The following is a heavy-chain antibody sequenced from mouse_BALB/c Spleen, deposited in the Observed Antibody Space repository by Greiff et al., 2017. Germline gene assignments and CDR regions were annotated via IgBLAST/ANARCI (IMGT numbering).Heavy chain of an antibody. CDR3: ARSGDGYLFAY. Sequence: GQLQQSGPELVKPGASVKISCKASGYAFSSSWMNWVKQRPGQGLEWIGRIYPGDGDTNYNGKFKGKATLTADKSSSTAYMQLSSLTSVDSAVYFCARSGDGYLFAYWGQGTLVTVSA. CDR1: GYAFSSSW. V-gene: IGHV1-82*01. J-gene: IGHJ3*01. CDR2: IYPGDGDT. D-gene: IGHD2-3*01.